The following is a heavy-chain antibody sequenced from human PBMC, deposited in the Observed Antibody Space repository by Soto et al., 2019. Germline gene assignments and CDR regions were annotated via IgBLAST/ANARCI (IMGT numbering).Heavy chain of an antibody. V-gene: IGHV3-23*01. D-gene: IGHD1-26*01. CDR1: GFTFNKYA. CDR2: ISPGGGDT. CDR3: AKSGSYDPAHSFDI. J-gene: IGHJ3*02. Sequence: EVQLLESGGGLIQPGGSQRLSCAASGFTFNKYAMNWVLQAPGKGLEWVSAISPGGGDTYYADSVKGRFTFSRDNSKNTLYLQMDSLRAEDTAVYYCAKSGSYDPAHSFDIWGQGTMVTVSS.